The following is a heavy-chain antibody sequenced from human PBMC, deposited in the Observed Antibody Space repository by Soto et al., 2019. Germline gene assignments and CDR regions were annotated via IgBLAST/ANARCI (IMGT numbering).Heavy chain of an antibody. CDR3: AKLGSSSWSPHYYFDY. J-gene: IGHJ4*02. Sequence: EVQLLESGGGLVQPGGSLRLSCEASGFTFNNYAMGWVRQAPGKGLEWVSAITDSGDDTYYIDSVKGRFTISRDNSKSTLDLQMNSLRAEDTAIYYCAKLGSSSWSPHYYFDYWGQGTLVTVSS. D-gene: IGHD2-2*01. V-gene: IGHV3-23*01. CDR1: GFTFNNYA. CDR2: ITDSGDDT.